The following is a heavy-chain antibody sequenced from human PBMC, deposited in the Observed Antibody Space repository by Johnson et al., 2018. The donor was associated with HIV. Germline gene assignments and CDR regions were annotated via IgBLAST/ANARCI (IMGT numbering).Heavy chain of an antibody. CDR2: LYTGGST. CDR3: ARDQRGGKSAFDI. V-gene: IGHV3-66*02. CDR1: GFSVSTNY. J-gene: IGHJ3*02. Sequence: VQLVESGGDLVQPGGSLRLSCAASGFSVSTNYMYWVHQAPGKGLEWVSVLYTGGSTFYADSVKGRFTIPKDNSTNTLYLQMNSLRVEDSAVYYCARDQRGGKSAFDIWGQGTMVTVSS. D-gene: IGHD4-23*01.